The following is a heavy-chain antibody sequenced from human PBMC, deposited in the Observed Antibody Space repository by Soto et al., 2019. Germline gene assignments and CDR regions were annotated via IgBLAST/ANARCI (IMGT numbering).Heavy chain of an antibody. CDR1: GYTFTCYY. CDR3: AKTTLTTDWFDP. V-gene: IGHV1-2*02. J-gene: IGHJ5*02. D-gene: IGHD4-4*01. Sequence: QVLLVQSGAEVKKPGASVKVSCKASGYTFTCYYVHWVRQAPGQGPEWMGWINPNSGGTFYAQKFQGRVTMTRDTSINTAYMELSRLRSDDTAVYYCAKTTLTTDWFDPWGQGTLVTVSP. CDR2: INPNSGGT.